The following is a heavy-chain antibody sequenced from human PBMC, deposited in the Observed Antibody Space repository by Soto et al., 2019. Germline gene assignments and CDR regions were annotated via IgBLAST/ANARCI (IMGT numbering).Heavy chain of an antibody. D-gene: IGHD1-1*01. CDR2: ISAYNGNT. CDR1: GYTFTSYG. V-gene: IGHV1-18*01. J-gene: IGHJ3*02. CDR3: ARARERRNHPDDAFDI. Sequence: ASVTVSCQASGYTFTSYGISWVRQAPGQGLEWMGWISAYNGNTNYTRKLQGRVTMTTDTSTSTAYMELRSLRSDDTAVYYCARARERRNHPDDAFDIWGQGTMVTFSS.